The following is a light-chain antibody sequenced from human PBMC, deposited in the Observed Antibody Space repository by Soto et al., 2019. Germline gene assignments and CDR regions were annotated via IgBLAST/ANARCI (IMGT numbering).Light chain of an antibody. Sequence: EIVLAQSPGTLSLSPGERATLSCRASQSVSSNLLAWYQEKPGQAPRLLIYGASTRATGIPDRFSGSGSGTDFTLTISRLEPEDFAVFYCHQCDSSPWTFGQGTKVDIK. V-gene: IGKV3-20*01. CDR2: GAS. CDR3: HQCDSSPWT. CDR1: QSVSSNL. J-gene: IGKJ1*01.